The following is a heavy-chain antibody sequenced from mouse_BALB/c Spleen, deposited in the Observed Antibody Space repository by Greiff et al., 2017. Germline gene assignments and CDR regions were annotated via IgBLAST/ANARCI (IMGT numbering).Heavy chain of an antibody. D-gene: IGHD2-1*01. Sequence: EVQLQESGPGLVKPSQSLSLTCSVTGYSITSGYYWNWIRQFPGNKLEWMGYISYDGSNNYNPSLKNRISITRDTSKNQLFLKLNSVTTEDTATYYCAREDYGNAWFAYWGQGTLVTVSA. CDR1: GYSITSGYY. CDR3: AREDYGNAWFAY. V-gene: IGHV3-6*02. CDR2: ISYDGSN. J-gene: IGHJ3*01.